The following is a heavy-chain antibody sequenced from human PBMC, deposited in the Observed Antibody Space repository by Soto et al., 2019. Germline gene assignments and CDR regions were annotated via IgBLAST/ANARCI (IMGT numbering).Heavy chain of an antibody. CDR3: TRCGIRYHSIGYYLGIDGMDV. Sequence: QVQLVQSGAEVKKPESSVRVSCKASGGTFNSYAITWVRQAPGQGLEWMGGTIPMFGTTNYAEKFQGRVTISAAESTNTAYMERSSLRSEDPAVYYCTRCGIRYHSIGYYLGIDGMDVWGQGTTVIVSS. J-gene: IGHJ6*02. CDR2: TIPMFGTT. V-gene: IGHV1-69*12. D-gene: IGHD3-22*01. CDR1: GGTFNSYA.